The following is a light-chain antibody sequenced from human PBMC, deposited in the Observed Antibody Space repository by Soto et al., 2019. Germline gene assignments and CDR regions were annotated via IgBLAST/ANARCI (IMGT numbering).Light chain of an antibody. Sequence: QSVLTQPPSASGTPGQRVTISCSGSSSNIGSNAVNWDQQLAGTAPKLLIYRHNQRPSGLPDRFSGTKSATSASLAISGPQSEDESDYYCATRYDNMNGWLFGGGTKLTVL. CDR3: ATRYDNMNGWL. J-gene: IGLJ2*01. CDR2: RHN. V-gene: IGLV1-44*01. CDR1: SSNIGSNA.